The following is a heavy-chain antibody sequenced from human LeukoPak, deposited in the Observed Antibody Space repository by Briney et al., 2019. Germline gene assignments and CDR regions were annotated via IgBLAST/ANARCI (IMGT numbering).Heavy chain of an antibody. CDR2: IYSGGST. Sequence: GGSLRLSCAASRFTVSSNYMTRVRQAAGKGLEWVSVIYSGGSTYYADSVKGRFTISRDNSKNTLYLQMNSLRAEDTAVYYCARDTWAYYMDVWGKGTTVTISS. J-gene: IGHJ6*03. D-gene: IGHD2/OR15-2a*01. CDR1: RFTVSSNY. V-gene: IGHV3-66*01. CDR3: ARDTWAYYMDV.